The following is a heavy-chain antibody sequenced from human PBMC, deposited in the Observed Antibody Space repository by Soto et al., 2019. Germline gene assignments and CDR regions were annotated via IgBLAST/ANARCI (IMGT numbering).Heavy chain of an antibody. Sequence: TLSLTCTVSGGSISSGGYYWNWIRQHPGKGLEWIGYIYYSGSTNYNPSLKSRVTISVDTSKNQFSLKLSSVTAADTAVYYCARRYGGNFDYWGQGTLVTVSS. CDR3: ARRYGGNFDY. CDR2: IYYSGST. V-gene: IGHV4-61*08. J-gene: IGHJ4*02. D-gene: IGHD3-16*01. CDR1: GGSISSGGYY.